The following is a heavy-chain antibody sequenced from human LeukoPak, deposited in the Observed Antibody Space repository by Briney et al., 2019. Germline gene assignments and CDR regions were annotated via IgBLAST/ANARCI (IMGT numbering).Heavy chain of an antibody. CDR3: ARVYCSSTSCYAFGGIDP. D-gene: IGHD2-2*01. CDR1: AFTFSDYY. CDR2: ISSSGSTI. Sequence: GGSLRLSCAASAFTFSDYYMSWIRQAPGKGLEWVSYISSSGSTIYYADSVTGRFTISRDNAKTSLYLQMNSLRAEDTAVYYCARVYCSSTSCYAFGGIDPWGQGTLVTVSS. V-gene: IGHV3-11*01. J-gene: IGHJ5*02.